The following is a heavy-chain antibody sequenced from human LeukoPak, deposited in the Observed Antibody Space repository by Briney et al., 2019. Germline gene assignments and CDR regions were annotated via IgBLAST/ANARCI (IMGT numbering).Heavy chain of an antibody. V-gene: IGHV4-39*07. D-gene: IGHD1-26*01. CDR1: GGSISSSSYY. CDR2: IYYSGST. CDR3: ARSGNYLGWFDP. Sequence: SETLSLTCTVSGGSISSSSYYWGWIRQPPGKGLEWIGSIYYSGSTYYNPSLKSRVAISVDTSKNQFSLKLSSVTAADTAVYYCARSGNYLGWFDPWAREPWSPSPQ. J-gene: IGHJ5*02.